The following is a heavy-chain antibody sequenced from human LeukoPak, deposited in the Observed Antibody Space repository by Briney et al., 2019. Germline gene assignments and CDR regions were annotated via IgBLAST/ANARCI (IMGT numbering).Heavy chain of an antibody. Sequence: SETLSLTCAVSGGSISIQNWWSWVRQPPGKGLEWIGEIFHSGSTHYNPSLKSRVTISVDESKNQFSLNLSSVTASDTAVYYCAKGDIPNWFDPWGQGTLVTVSS. V-gene: IGHV4-4*02. J-gene: IGHJ5*02. CDR1: GGSISIQNW. D-gene: IGHD2-2*02. CDR2: IFHSGST. CDR3: AKGDIPNWFDP.